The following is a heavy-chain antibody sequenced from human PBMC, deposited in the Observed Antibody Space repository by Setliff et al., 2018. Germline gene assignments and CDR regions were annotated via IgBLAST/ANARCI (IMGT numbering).Heavy chain of an antibody. V-gene: IGHV3-15*01. D-gene: IGHD4-17*01. CDR3: TTSISEDYDYGENEGVYYYYYYMDV. Sequence: GESLKISCAASGFTFSNAWMSWVRQAPGKGLEWVGRIKSKTDGGTTDYAAPVKGRFTISRDDSKNTLYLQMNSLKTEDTAVYYCTTSISEDYDYGENEGVYYYYYYMDVWGKGTTVTV. CDR2: IKSKTDGGTT. J-gene: IGHJ6*03. CDR1: GFTFSNAW.